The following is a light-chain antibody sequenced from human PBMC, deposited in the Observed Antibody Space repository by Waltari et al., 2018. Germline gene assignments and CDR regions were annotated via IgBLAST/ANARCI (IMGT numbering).Light chain of an antibody. V-gene: IGLV3-25*03. J-gene: IGLJ3*02. CDR3: QSVDITSTWV. CDR1: ALPSQY. Sequence: SFELTQPPSVSVSPGQTATITCSGDALPSQYVYWYHQKPGQAPVLLIYEDDKRPSGIPGRFSGSTSGTTVTLTITGVQAEDEADYYCQSVDITSTWVFGGGTQLTVL. CDR2: EDD.